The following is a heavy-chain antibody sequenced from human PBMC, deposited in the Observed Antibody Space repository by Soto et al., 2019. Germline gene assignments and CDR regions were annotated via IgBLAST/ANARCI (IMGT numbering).Heavy chain of an antibody. Sequence: QVQLVQSGAEVKKPGSSVTVSCKASGGTFSSYAISWVRQAPGQGLEWMGGIIPIFGTADYAQKFQGRVTITADAPTSTAYMELSSLRSEDTAVYYCATHMSTVGYGYVMDVWGQGTTVTVSS. CDR3: ATHMSTVGYGYVMDV. D-gene: IGHD4-17*01. CDR1: GGTFSSYA. CDR2: IIPIFGTA. J-gene: IGHJ6*02. V-gene: IGHV1-69*12.